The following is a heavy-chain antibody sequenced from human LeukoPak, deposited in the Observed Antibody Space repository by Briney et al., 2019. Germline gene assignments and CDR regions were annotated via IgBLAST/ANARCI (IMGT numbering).Heavy chain of an antibody. J-gene: IGHJ5*02. D-gene: IGHD2-15*01. CDR3: ARDPRNVGLAP. CDR1: GFTFSNAW. CDR2: NNGDGSTT. V-gene: IGHV3-74*01. Sequence: GGSLRLSCAASGFTFSNAWMSWVRQAPGKGLMYISRNNGDGSTTNYADVVKGRFTMSRDNVKNTLYLQMNSPRVEDTAVYYCARDPRNVGLAPWGQGTLVTVSS.